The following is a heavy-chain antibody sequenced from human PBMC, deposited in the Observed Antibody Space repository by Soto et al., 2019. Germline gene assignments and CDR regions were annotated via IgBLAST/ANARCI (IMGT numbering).Heavy chain of an antibody. Sequence: QVQLVQSGTEVKKPGASVKVSCKASGYTFTSYGISWVRQAPGQGPEWMGWISGYNGNTHYPQKFQGKVTMTTDTGTSTADMELRSLRSDDTAVEYCAKADSNYAGRFSYYYMDVWGNGTLVTVSS. CDR1: GYTFTSYG. D-gene: IGHD4-4*01. CDR3: AKADSNYAGRFSYYYMDV. V-gene: IGHV1-18*01. J-gene: IGHJ6*03. CDR2: ISGYNGNT.